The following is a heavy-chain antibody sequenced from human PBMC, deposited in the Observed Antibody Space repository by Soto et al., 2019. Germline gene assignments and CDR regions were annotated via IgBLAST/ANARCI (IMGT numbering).Heavy chain of an antibody. V-gene: IGHV4-59*08. CDR3: ARPRDCSSTSCYGALDP. CDR1: GGSISSYY. Sequence: QVQLQESGPGRVKPSETLSLTCTVSGGSISSYYWSWIRQPPGKGLEWIGYIYYSGSTNYNPSLKSRVTISVDTSKNQFSLKLSSVTAADTAVYYCARPRDCSSTSCYGALDPWGQGTLVTVSS. J-gene: IGHJ5*02. D-gene: IGHD2-2*01. CDR2: IYYSGST.